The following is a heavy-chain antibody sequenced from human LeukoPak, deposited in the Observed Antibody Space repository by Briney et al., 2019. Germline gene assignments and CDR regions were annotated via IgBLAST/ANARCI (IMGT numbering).Heavy chain of an antibody. D-gene: IGHD2-15*01. CDR3: AKAPGYCSGGTCYDD. V-gene: IGHV3-23*01. CDR2: ISGSGGST. CDR1: GFTFSSYA. Sequence: PGGSLRLSCAASGFTFSSYAMSWVRQAPGKGLEWVSAISGSGGSTYYADSVKGRFTISRDNSKNTLYLQMNSLRAEDTAVYYCAKAPGYCSGGTCYDDWGQGSLVTVSS. J-gene: IGHJ4*02.